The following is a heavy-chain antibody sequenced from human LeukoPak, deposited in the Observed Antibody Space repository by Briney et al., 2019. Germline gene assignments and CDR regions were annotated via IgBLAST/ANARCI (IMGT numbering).Heavy chain of an antibody. CDR2: ISSSSSTI. Sequence: SGRSLRLSCAASGFTFSSYSMNWVRQAPGKGLEWVSYISSSSSTIYYADSVKGRFTISRDNAKNSLYLQMNSLRDEDTAVYYCASAYCGGDCYNGAIDYWGQGTLVTVSS. V-gene: IGHV3-48*02. D-gene: IGHD2-21*02. CDR3: ASAYCGGDCYNGAIDY. J-gene: IGHJ4*02. CDR1: GFTFSSYS.